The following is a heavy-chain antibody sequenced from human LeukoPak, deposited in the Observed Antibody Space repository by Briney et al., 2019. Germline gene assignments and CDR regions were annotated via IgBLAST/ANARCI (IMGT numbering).Heavy chain of an antibody. J-gene: IGHJ4*02. Sequence: SVKVSCKASGGTFSSYAISWVRQAPGQGLEWMGGIIPIFGTANYAQKFQGRVTMTRDTSISTAYMELSRLRSDDTAVYYCARIPNYYDSSGYFMGYFDYWGQGTLVTVSS. CDR2: IIPIFGTA. CDR1: GGTFSSYA. D-gene: IGHD3-22*01. CDR3: ARIPNYYDSSGYFMGYFDY. V-gene: IGHV1-69*05.